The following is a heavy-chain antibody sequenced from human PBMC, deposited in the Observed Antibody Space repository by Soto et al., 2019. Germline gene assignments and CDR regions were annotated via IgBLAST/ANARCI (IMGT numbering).Heavy chain of an antibody. CDR3: ARSDSSGFYLPF. CDR2: IIPIFGTA. D-gene: IGHD3-22*01. V-gene: IGHV1-69*01. CDR1: GGTFSTHI. Sequence: QVQLVQSGAEVKKPGSSVKVFCKASGGTFSTHITNWVRQAPGEGLEGMGGIIPIFGTASYAQSFRGRASITADEVTSTAYMELTNLRSEDTAIYYCARSDSSGFYLPFWGQGTLVTVSS. J-gene: IGHJ4*02.